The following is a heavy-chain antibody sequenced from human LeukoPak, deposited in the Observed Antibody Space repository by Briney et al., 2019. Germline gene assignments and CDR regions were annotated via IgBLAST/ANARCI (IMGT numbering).Heavy chain of an antibody. D-gene: IGHD6-13*01. CDR3: ARVTGYRIEDYFDY. J-gene: IGHJ4*02. Sequence: AETLSLTCTVSGYSITRGYFWGWIRQSPGKGLEWIGYIYYSGSTNYNPSLKSRVTISVETSKNEFSLKLRSVTAADTAVYYCARVTGYRIEDYFDYWGQGTLVTVSS. V-gene: IGHV4-59*01. CDR2: IYYSGST. CDR1: GYSITRGYF.